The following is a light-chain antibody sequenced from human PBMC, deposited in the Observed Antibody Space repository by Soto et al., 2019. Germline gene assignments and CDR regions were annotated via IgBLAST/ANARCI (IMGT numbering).Light chain of an antibody. V-gene: IGLV2-11*01. Sequence: QSALTQPRSVSGSPGQSVTISCTGTSRDVGGYNYVSWYQQHPGKAPELMIYDVTKRPSGVPDRFSGSKSGNTASLTISELQAEYEADYYCCSYAGSYNVGVFGAGTKLTVL. CDR3: CSYAGSYNVGV. J-gene: IGLJ3*02. CDR1: SRDVGGYNY. CDR2: DVT.